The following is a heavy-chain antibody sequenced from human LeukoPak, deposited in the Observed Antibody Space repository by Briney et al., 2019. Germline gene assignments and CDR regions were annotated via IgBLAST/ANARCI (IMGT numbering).Heavy chain of an antibody. J-gene: IGHJ2*01. CDR3: ARDQGYYYDSSGYSAYWYFDL. Sequence: SETLSLTCAVYGGSFSGYYWSWIRQPPGKGLEWIGYIYYSGSTNYNPSLKSRVTISVDTSKNQFSLKLSSVTAADTAVYYCARDQGYYYDSSGYSAYWYFDLWGRGTLVTVSS. D-gene: IGHD3-22*01. CDR2: IYYSGST. V-gene: IGHV4-59*01. CDR1: GGSFSGYY.